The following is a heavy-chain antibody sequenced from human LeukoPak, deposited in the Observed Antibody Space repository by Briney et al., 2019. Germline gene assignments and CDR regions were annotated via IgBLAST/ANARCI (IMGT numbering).Heavy chain of an antibody. Sequence: GGSLRLSCAASGFTFSSYSMNWVRQAPGKGLEWVSSISSSSSYIYYADSVKGRFTISRDNAKNSLYLQMNSLRAEDTAVYYCARDRGYYYYYGMDVWGQGTTVTVSS. CDR2: ISSSSSYI. D-gene: IGHD3-10*01. V-gene: IGHV3-21*01. CDR3: ARDRGYYYYYGMDV. J-gene: IGHJ6*02. CDR1: GFTFSSYS.